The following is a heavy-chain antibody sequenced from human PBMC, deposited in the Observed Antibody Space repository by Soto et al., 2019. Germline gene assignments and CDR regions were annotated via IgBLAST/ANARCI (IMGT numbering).Heavy chain of an antibody. CDR3: ARRGFSSGWILALAAEYIQH. D-gene: IGHD6-19*01. CDR1: GGSFSGYY. CDR2: INHSGST. J-gene: IGHJ1*01. Sequence: QVQLQQWGAGLLKPSETLSLTCAVYGGSFSGYYWSWIRQPPGKGLEWIGEINHSGSTNYNPSLKSRVTISVDTSKNQFSLKLRSVTAADTAVYYCARRGFSSGWILALAAEYIQHWGQGTLVTVSS. V-gene: IGHV4-34*01.